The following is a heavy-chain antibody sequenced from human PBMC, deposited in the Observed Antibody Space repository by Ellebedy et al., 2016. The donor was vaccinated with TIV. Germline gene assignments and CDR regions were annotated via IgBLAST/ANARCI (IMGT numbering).Heavy chain of an antibody. J-gene: IGHJ4*02. D-gene: IGHD6-19*01. CDR1: QFAISGGYY. Sequence: SETLSLXXSVSQFAISGGYYWGWIRQTPGKGLEWIGSMFHSGSTYYNPSLRSRVTLSVDTSKNQLSLKITSVTASDTAIYYCARMTSRGFSTPAYWGQGTLVTVSS. V-gene: IGHV4-38-2*02. CDR2: MFHSGST. CDR3: ARMTSRGFSTPAY.